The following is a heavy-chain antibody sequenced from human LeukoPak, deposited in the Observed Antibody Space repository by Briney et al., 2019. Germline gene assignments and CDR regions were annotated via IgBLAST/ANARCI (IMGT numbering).Heavy chain of an antibody. CDR1: GGTFSSYA. D-gene: IGHD6-19*01. CDR2: IIPIFGTA. V-gene: IGHV1-69*06. CDR3: ARGSSGWYYFDY. Sequence: GASVKVSCKASGGTFSSYAISWVRQAPGQGFEWMGGIIPIFGTANYAQKFQGRVTITADKSTSTAYMGLSSLRSEDTAVYYCARGSSGWYYFDYWGQGTLVTVSS. J-gene: IGHJ4*02.